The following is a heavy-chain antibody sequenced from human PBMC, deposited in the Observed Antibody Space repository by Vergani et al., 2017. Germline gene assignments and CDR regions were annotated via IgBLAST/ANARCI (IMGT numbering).Heavy chain of an antibody. Sequence: EVQLLESGGSLKQPGGSVRLSCAASGFTFSTYAMHWVRQAPGKGLEWVSALTGGGGSTYYADSFKGRFIISRDNSRDTLYLQMNSLRPEDTATYYCGKDAGSCENFFDSWGQGTLVTVSS. CDR2: LTGGGGST. V-gene: IGHV3-23*01. D-gene: IGHD1-26*01. CDR3: GKDAGSCENFFDS. J-gene: IGHJ4*02. CDR1: GFTFSTYA.